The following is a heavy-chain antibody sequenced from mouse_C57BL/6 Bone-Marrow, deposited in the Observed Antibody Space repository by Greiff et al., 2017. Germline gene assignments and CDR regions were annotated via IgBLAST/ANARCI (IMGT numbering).Heavy chain of an antibody. J-gene: IGHJ3*01. D-gene: IGHD2-4*01. Sequence: EVHLVESGPGLVKPSQSLSLTCSVTGYSITSGYYWNWIRQFPGNKLEWMGYISYDGSNNYNPSLKNRISITRDTSKNQFFLKLNSVTTEDTATYYCAREIYYDSWFAYWGQGTLVTVSA. CDR3: AREIYYDSWFAY. CDR1: GYSITSGYY. V-gene: IGHV3-6*01. CDR2: ISYDGSN.